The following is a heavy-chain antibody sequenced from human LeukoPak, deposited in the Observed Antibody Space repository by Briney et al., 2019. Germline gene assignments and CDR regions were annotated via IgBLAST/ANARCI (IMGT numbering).Heavy chain of an antibody. D-gene: IGHD2-2*01. J-gene: IGHJ4*02. CDR2: IIPIFGTA. Sequence: ASVKVSCKASGGTFSSYAISWVRQDPGQGLEWMGGIIPIFGTANYAQKSQGRVTITADKSTSTAYTELSSLRSEDTAVYYCATPGGYCSSTSCPLDYWGQGTLVTVSS. CDR3: ATPGGYCSSTSCPLDY. V-gene: IGHV1-69*06. CDR1: GGTFSSYA.